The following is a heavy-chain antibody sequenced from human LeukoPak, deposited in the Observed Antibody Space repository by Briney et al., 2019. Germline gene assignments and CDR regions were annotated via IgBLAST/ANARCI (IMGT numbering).Heavy chain of an antibody. Sequence: SETLSLTRTVSVGSISSYYGSCIRQPPGKGLEWSGYIYYSGSTNYNPSLKRRVTISVDMSKNQYSLKLSSVTAADTAVYYCARYVWGSYPTFEDYWGQGTLVTVSS. CDR1: VGSISSYY. V-gene: IGHV4-59*12. CDR3: ARYVWGSYPTFEDY. J-gene: IGHJ4*02. D-gene: IGHD3-16*02. CDR2: IYYSGST.